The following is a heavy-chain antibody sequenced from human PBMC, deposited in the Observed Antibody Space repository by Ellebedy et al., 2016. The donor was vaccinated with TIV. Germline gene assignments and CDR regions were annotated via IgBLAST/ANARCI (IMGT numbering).Heavy chain of an antibody. Sequence: AASVKVSCKVSGYTLTELSMHWVRQAPGKGLEWMGGFDPEDGETIYAQKFQGRVTITADESTSTAYMELSSLRSEDTAVYYCARVQKEDAFDIWGQGTMVTVSS. J-gene: IGHJ3*02. V-gene: IGHV1-24*01. CDR1: GYTLTELS. CDR3: ARVQKEDAFDI. CDR2: FDPEDGET.